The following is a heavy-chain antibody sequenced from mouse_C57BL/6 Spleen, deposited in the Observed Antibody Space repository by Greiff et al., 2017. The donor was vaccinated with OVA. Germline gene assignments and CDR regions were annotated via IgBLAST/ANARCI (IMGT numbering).Heavy chain of an antibody. V-gene: IGHV1-80*01. CDR3: ASQRGGYFDY. CDR1: GYAFSSYW. CDR2: IYPGDGDT. Sequence: VQLQQSGAELVKPGASVKISCKASGYAFSSYWMNWVKQRTGKGLEWIGQIYPGDGDTNYNGKFKGKATLTADKSSSTAYMQLSSLTSEDSAVYFCASQRGGYFDYWGQGTTLTVSS. J-gene: IGHJ2*01.